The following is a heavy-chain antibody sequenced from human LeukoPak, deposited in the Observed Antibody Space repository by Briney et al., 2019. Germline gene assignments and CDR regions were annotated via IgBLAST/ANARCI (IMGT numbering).Heavy chain of an antibody. CDR1: GGSISSHY. V-gene: IGHV4-59*11. D-gene: IGHD3-22*01. CDR3: AREHDSSGYYYRYMDV. J-gene: IGHJ6*03. CDR2: IYYSGST. Sequence: SETLSLTCTVSGGSISSHYWSWIRQPPGKGLEWIGYIYYSGSTNYNPSLKSRVTISVDTSKNQFSLKLSSVTAADTAVYYCAREHDSSGYYYRYMDVWGKGTTVTVSS.